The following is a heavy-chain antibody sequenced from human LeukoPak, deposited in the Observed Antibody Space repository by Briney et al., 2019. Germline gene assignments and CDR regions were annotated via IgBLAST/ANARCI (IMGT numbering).Heavy chain of an antibody. V-gene: IGHV4-59*01. CDR2: IYYRGTT. CDR3: ASARLYDNSSYPHDH. CDR1: GASISRYY. D-gene: IGHD3-22*01. Sequence: NPSETLSLTCTVSGASISRYYWTWIRQPPGKGLEWIGYIYYRGTTTYNPSLKSRVTISVDTSRNQFSLKLSSVTAADTAVYYCASARLYDNSSYPHDHWGQGALVTVSS. J-gene: IGHJ4*02.